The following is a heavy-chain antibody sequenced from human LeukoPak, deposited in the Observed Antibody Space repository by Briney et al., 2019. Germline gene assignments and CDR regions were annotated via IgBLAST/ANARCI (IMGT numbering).Heavy chain of an antibody. CDR1: GGTFSSYA. CDR2: IIPIFGTA. J-gene: IGHJ4*02. D-gene: IGHD5-18*01. V-gene: IGHV1-69*13. Sequence: ASVKVSCKASGGTFSSYAISWVRQAPGQGLEWMGGIIPIFGTANYAQKFQGRVAITADESTSTAYMELSSLRSEDTAVYYCAKDGYSYGYYWGQGTLVTVSS. CDR3: AKDGYSYGYY.